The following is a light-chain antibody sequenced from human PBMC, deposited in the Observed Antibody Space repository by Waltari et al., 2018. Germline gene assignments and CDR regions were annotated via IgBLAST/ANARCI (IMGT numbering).Light chain of an antibody. CDR1: SRAVGPYKY. CDR3: CSYAGSYIWV. V-gene: IGLV2-11*01. J-gene: IGLJ3*02. CDR2: DVN. Sequence: QSAMTQPRSVSGSPGQSVAISCTGTSRAVGPYKYVSSYQQHPGKAPKLIIYDVNERPSGVPDRFSGSKSGNTASLTISGLQAEDEADYYCCSYAGSYIWVFGGGTKLTVL.